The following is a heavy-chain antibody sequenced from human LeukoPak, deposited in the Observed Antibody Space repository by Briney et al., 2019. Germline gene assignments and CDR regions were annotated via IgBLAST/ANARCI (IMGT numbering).Heavy chain of an antibody. Sequence: KPSETLSLTCAVYGESFIGYYWSWIRQPPGKGLEWIGEINHSGSTNYNPSLKSRVTISVDTSKNQFSLKLSSVTAADTAVYYCARPYGDYVHWGQGTPVTISS. J-gene: IGHJ4*02. CDR2: INHSGST. CDR1: GESFIGYY. D-gene: IGHD4-17*01. V-gene: IGHV4-34*01. CDR3: ARPYGDYVH.